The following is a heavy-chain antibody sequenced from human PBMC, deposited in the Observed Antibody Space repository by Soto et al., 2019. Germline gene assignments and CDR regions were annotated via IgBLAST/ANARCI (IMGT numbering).Heavy chain of an antibody. D-gene: IGHD6-6*01. CDR3: ARGYSSSSDVDY. Sequence: GGSLRLSCAASGFTFSSYWMHWVRQAPGKGLVWVSRINSDGSSTSYADSVKGRFNISRDNAKNTLYLQMNSLRAEDTAVYYCARGYSSSSDVDYWGQGTLVTVSS. J-gene: IGHJ4*02. CDR1: GFTFSSYW. V-gene: IGHV3-74*01. CDR2: INSDGSST.